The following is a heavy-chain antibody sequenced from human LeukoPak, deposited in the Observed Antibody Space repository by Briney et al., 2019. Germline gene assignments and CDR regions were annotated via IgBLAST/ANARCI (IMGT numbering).Heavy chain of an antibody. J-gene: IGHJ5*02. Sequence: ASVKVSCKASGYTFTGYYMHWVRQAPGQGLGWMGRINPNSGGTNYAQKFQGRVTMTRDTSISTAYMELSRLRSDDTAVYYCARSSGWTNWFDPWGQGTLVTVSS. CDR2: INPNSGGT. CDR1: GYTFTGYY. V-gene: IGHV1-2*06. D-gene: IGHD6-19*01. CDR3: ARSSGWTNWFDP.